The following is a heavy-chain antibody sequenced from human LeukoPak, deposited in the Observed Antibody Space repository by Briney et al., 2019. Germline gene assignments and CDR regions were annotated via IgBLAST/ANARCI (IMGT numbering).Heavy chain of an antibody. D-gene: IGHD2/OR15-2a*01. Sequence: SETLSLTCAVYGGSFIGFHWNWIRQPPGKGLEWIGSIYYSGSTYYNPSLKSRVTISVDTSKNQFSLRLSSLTAADTAVYYCARILARQFTSFSDSSPYTYYYMDVWGKGTTVTVSS. CDR2: IYYSGST. V-gene: IGHV4-34*01. CDR1: GGSFIGFH. CDR3: ARILARQFTSFSDSSPYTYYYMDV. J-gene: IGHJ6*03.